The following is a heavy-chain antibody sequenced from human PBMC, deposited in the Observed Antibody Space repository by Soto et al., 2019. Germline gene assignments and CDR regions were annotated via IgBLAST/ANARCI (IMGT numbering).Heavy chain of an antibody. CDR1: GGTFSSYA. J-gene: IGHJ6*02. D-gene: IGHD7-27*01. V-gene: IGHV1-69*12. CDR2: IIPIFGTA. CDR3: AGQLTGDYYYYGMDV. Sequence: QVQLVQSGAEVKKPGSSVKVSCKASGGTFSSYAISWVRQAPGQGLEWMGGIIPIFGTADYAQKFQGRVTITADEPTSTAYMELSSLRSEDTAVYYGAGQLTGDYYYYGMDVWGQGTTVTVSS.